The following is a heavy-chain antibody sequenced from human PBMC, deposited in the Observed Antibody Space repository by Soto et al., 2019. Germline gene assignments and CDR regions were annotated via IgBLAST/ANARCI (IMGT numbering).Heavy chain of an antibody. J-gene: IGHJ3*02. CDR3: ARTYSSSGNDAFDI. Sequence: QVQLVQSGAEVKKPGASVKVSCKASGYTFTSYAMHWVRQAPGQRLEWMGWINAGNVNTKYSQQFQGRVTITRDPPARTAYRELSSLRAEDTSVYYCARTYSSSGNDAFDIWGPGTIVTVSS. CDR1: GYTFTSYA. D-gene: IGHD6-13*01. CDR2: INAGNVNT. V-gene: IGHV1-3*01.